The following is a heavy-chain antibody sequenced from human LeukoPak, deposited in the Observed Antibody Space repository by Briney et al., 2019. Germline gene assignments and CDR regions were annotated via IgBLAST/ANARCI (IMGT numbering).Heavy chain of an antibody. Sequence: GGSLRLSCAASGFTFSGSAMHWVRQASGKGLEWVGRIRSKANSYATAYAASVKGRFTISRDDSKNTAYLQMNSLKTEDTAVYYCTRGYYYDSSGYQDDWGQGTLVTVPS. CDR3: TRGYYYDSSGYQDD. V-gene: IGHV3-73*01. CDR2: IRSKANSYAT. CDR1: GFTFSGSA. D-gene: IGHD3-22*01. J-gene: IGHJ4*02.